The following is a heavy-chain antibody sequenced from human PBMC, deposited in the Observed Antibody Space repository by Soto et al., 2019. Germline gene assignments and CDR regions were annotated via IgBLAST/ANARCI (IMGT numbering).Heavy chain of an antibody. CDR1: GFTFSSYS. Sequence: GGSLRLSCAASGFTFSSYSMNWVRQAPGKGLEWVSYISSSSSTIYYADSVKGRFTISRDNAKNSLYLQMNSLRAEDTAVYYCAIFLSPGGSYYYYYYYMDVWGKGTTVTVSS. D-gene: IGHD3-16*01. V-gene: IGHV3-48*01. CDR2: ISSSSSTI. CDR3: AIFLSPGGSYYYYYYYMDV. J-gene: IGHJ6*03.